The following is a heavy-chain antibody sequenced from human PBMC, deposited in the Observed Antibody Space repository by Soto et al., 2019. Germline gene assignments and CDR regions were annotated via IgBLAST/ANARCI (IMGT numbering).Heavy chain of an antibody. D-gene: IGHD5-12*01. CDR2: IKDGGVT. V-gene: IGHV4-34*01. Sequence: QVHLQQWGAGLLKPSETLSLTCAVNGGSLTGYYWSWIRQPPGKGLEWIGEIKDGGVTNYSPSLKGRVTVSADTSKNQFSLKLNSVTAADTALYYCARGQEGIVATHWDQGTLVTVSS. CDR3: ARGQEGIVATH. J-gene: IGHJ4*02. CDR1: GGSLTGYY.